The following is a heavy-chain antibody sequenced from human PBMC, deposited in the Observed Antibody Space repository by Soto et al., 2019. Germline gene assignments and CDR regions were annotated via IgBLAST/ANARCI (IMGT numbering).Heavy chain of an antibody. CDR2: ISAYNSNT. J-gene: IGHJ4*02. V-gene: IGHV1-18*01. Sequence: QVQLVQSGAEVKMPGDSVKVSRKTPGYTFSSYHISWVRQAPGQGLEWMGWISAYNSNTNYAQKFQGRVTMTTDTLTSTAYMELRSLRSDDTAVYYCARDTPPTDYWGQGTLVTVSS. CDR3: ARDTPPTDY. CDR1: GYTFSSYH.